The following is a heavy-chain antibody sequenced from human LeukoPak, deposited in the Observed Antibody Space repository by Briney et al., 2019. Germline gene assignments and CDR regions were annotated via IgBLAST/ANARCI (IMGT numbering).Heavy chain of an antibody. J-gene: IGHJ4*02. V-gene: IGHV4-30-2*01. Sequence: PSETLSLTCAVSGGSISSGGYSWSWIRQPPGKGLEWIGYIYHSGSTYYNPSLKSRVTISVDRSKNQFSLKLSSVTAADTAVYYCARGGFSGSSGYMGLDYWGQGTLVAVSS. CDR2: IYHSGST. CDR1: GGSISSGGYS. CDR3: ARGGFSGSSGYMGLDY. D-gene: IGHD3-22*01.